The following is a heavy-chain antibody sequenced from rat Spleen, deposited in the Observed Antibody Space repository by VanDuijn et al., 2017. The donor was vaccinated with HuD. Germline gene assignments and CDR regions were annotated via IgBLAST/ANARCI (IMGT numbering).Heavy chain of an antibody. V-gene: IGHV5-29*01. CDR2: ISSDGRRN. CDR1: GFTFSDYY. J-gene: IGHJ2*01. D-gene: IGHD1-7*01. CDR3: TRVDTMGTEHY. Sequence: EVQLVESGGGLVQPGRSLKLSCAASGFTFSDYYMAWVRQAPTKGLEWVATISSDGRRNYYRDSVKGRFTISRDNAKSTLYLQMDSLRSEDTATYYSTRVDTMGTEHYWGQGVMVTVSS.